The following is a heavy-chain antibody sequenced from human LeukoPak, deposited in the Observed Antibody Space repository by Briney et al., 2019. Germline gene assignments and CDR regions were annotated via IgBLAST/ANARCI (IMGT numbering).Heavy chain of an antibody. D-gene: IGHD3-22*01. Sequence: ASVKVSCKASGYSFTSNVISWVRQAPGQGLEWMGWINPNSGGTNYAQKFQGRVTMTRDTSISTAYMELSRLRSDDTAVYYCARVDDRGHYYDSSGPRKLFDYWGQGTLVTASS. V-gene: IGHV1-2*02. CDR1: GYSFTSNV. J-gene: IGHJ4*02. CDR3: ARVDDRGHYYDSSGPRKLFDY. CDR2: INPNSGGT.